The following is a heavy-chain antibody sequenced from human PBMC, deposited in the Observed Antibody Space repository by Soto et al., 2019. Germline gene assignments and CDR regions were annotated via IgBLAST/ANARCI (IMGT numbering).Heavy chain of an antibody. V-gene: IGHV3-64*01. D-gene: IGHD5-12*01. CDR3: ARDGSIVATLITYYFDY. Sequence: GGSLRLSCAASGFTFSSYAMHWVRQAPGKGLEYVSAISSNGGSTYYANSVKGRFTISRDNSKNTLYLQMGSLRAEDMAVYYCARDGSIVATLITYYFDYWGQGTLVTAPQ. CDR1: GFTFSSYA. J-gene: IGHJ4*02. CDR2: ISSNGGST.